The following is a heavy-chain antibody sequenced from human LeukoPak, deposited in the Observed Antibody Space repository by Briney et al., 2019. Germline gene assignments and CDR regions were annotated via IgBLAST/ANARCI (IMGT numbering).Heavy chain of an antibody. V-gene: IGHV3-48*01. CDR2: ISSSSGTI. CDR1: AFTFSSFT. D-gene: IGHD3-10*01. CDR3: AKAPYYGSRILIKSPAIYEY. J-gene: IGHJ4*02. Sequence: GGSLRLSCAASAFTFSSFTMNWVRQAPGKGLEWISYISSSSGTIYYADSVKGRFTISRDNAKNSLYLQMNSLRAEDTAVYHCAKAPYYGSRILIKSPAIYEYWGQGTLVTVSS.